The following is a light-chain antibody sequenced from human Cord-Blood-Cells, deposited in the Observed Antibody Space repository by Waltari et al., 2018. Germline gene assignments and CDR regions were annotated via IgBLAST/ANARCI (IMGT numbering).Light chain of an antibody. CDR2: WAS. CDR3: QQYYSTPRT. CDR1: QSVLYSSNNKNY. J-gene: IGKJ3*01. Sequence: DIVMTQSPDSLAVSLGERATINCKSSQSVLYSSNNKNYLAWYQQKPGQPPKLLIYWASTRESGVPDRFSGSGSGTDFTLTISSLQAEDVAVYYCQQYYSTPRTFGPGTKV. V-gene: IGKV4-1*01.